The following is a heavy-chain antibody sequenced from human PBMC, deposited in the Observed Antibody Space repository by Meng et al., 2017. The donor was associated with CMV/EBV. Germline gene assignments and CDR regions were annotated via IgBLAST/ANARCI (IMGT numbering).Heavy chain of an antibody. CDR3: AKDHIRTPAEYFQH. J-gene: IGHJ1*01. CDR1: GFTFSSYA. V-gene: IGHV3-23*01. Sequence: GGSLRLSCAASGFTFSSYAMSWVRQAPGKGLEWVSAISGSGGSTYYADSVKGWFTISRDNSKNTLYLQMNSLRAEDTAVYYCAKDHIRTPAEYFQHWGQGTLVTVSS. CDR2: ISGSGGST. D-gene: IGHD2-21*01.